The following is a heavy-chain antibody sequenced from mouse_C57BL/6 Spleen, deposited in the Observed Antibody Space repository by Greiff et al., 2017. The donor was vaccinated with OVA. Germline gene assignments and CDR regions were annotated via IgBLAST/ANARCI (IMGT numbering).Heavy chain of an antibody. D-gene: IGHD2-12*01. Sequence: QVQLKQPGAELVKPRASVKLSCKASGYTFTSYWMQWVKQRPGQGLEWIGEIDPSDSYTNYNQKFKGKATLTVDTSSSTAYMQLSSLTSEDSAVYYCARLRREYYAMDYWGKGTSVTVSS. CDR1: GYTFTSYW. CDR2: IDPSDSYT. V-gene: IGHV1-50*01. J-gene: IGHJ4*01. CDR3: ARLRREYYAMDY.